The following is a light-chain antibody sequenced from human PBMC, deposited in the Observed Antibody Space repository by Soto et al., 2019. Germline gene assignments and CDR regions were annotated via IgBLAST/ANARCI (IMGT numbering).Light chain of an antibody. CDR3: SSYTSSTTLV. CDR1: SRDVGGYNY. V-gene: IGLV2-14*01. J-gene: IGLJ2*01. CDR2: EVH. Sequence: QSALTQPASVSGSPGQSITISCTGTSRDVGGYNYVSWYQQHPGKAPKLMIYEVHNRPSGVSDRFSGSKSGNTASLTISGLQAEDEADYYCSSYTSSTTLVFGGGTQLTV.